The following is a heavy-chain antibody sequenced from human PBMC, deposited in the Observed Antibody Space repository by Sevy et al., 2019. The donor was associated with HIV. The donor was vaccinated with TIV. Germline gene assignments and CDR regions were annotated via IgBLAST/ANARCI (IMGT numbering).Heavy chain of an antibody. CDR1: GFTFSSYE. J-gene: IGHJ5*02. Sequence: GGSLRLSCEASGFTFSSYEMNWVRQAPGKGLEWVSYISSSGTTIKYADSVKGRFTISRDNAKNSLYMQMNSVRAEDTAVYYCARVDANYDKGFDPWGQGTLVTVS. CDR2: ISSSGTTI. CDR3: ARVDANYDKGFDP. D-gene: IGHD3-22*01. V-gene: IGHV3-48*03.